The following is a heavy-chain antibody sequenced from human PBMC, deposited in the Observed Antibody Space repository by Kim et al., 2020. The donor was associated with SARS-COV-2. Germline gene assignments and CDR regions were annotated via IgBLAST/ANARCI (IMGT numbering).Heavy chain of an antibody. CDR1: GDSITSVGFY. V-gene: IGHV4-31*03. Sequence: SETLSLTCTVSGDSITSVGFYWSWLRQYPGKGPEWIGYIFYSGSTSYTPSLKSRIAISRETSKNQFSLRLNSVTAADTAIYYCARNARRYFGSVDSFNVWGRGTLVTVSS. J-gene: IGHJ3*01. CDR2: IFYSGST. CDR3: ARNARRYFGSVDSFNV. D-gene: IGHD1-1*01.